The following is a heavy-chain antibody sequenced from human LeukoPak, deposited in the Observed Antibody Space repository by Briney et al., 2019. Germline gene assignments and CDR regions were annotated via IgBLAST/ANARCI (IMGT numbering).Heavy chain of an antibody. Sequence: PSETLSLTCTVSGGSFSTTDYYWGWIRQSPGKGLVWIGSIYYSGSTYYNPSLKSRVTISVDTSKNQFSLKLSSVTAADTAVYYCARAPIRVCTNGVCYGYFDYWGQGTLVTVSS. CDR3: ARAPIRVCTNGVCYGYFDY. D-gene: IGHD2-8*01. V-gene: IGHV4-39*07. J-gene: IGHJ4*02. CDR1: GGSFSTTDYY. CDR2: IYYSGST.